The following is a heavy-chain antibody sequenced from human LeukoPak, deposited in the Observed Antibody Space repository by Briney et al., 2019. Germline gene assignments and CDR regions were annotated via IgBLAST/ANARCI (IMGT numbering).Heavy chain of an antibody. CDR3: AREGAGYYDSSGYYSDY. V-gene: IGHV3-21*01. CDR2: ISSSSSYI. CDR1: GFTFSSYA. D-gene: IGHD3-22*01. Sequence: GGSLRLSCAASGFTFSSYAMSWVRQAPGKGLEWVSSISSSSSYIYYADSVKGRFTISRDNAKNSLYLQMNSLRAEDTAVYYCAREGAGYYDSSGYYSDYWGQGTLVTVSS. J-gene: IGHJ4*02.